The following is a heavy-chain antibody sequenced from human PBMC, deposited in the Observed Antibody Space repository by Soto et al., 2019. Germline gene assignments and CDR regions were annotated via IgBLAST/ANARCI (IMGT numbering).Heavy chain of an antibody. D-gene: IGHD1-26*01. V-gene: IGHV3-72*01. CDR1: GFTFSDHY. Sequence: EVQLVESGGGLGQPGGSLRLSCAASGFTFSDHYMDWVRQAPGKGLEWVGRSRNKADSYSTEYAASVKGRFTISRDESKNSLYLQMNSLKTEATAVYYCARFSGSYTRGLDYWGQGTLVTVSS. CDR3: ARFSGSYTRGLDY. CDR2: SRNKADSYST. J-gene: IGHJ4*02.